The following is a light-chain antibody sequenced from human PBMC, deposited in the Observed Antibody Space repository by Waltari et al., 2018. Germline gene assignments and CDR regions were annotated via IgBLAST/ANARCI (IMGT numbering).Light chain of an antibody. CDR2: DVT. V-gene: IGLV2-11*01. CDR3: SSYAGNYVA. J-gene: IGLJ2*01. Sequence: QSALTQPRSVSGSPGQSVTISCTGTRSDVGGYNFVSWYQQPPGTAPKLIISDVTKRPAGVPDRFSGSKSGNTASLTISGLQAEDEADYYCSSYAGNYVAFGGGTKLTVL. CDR1: RSDVGGYNF.